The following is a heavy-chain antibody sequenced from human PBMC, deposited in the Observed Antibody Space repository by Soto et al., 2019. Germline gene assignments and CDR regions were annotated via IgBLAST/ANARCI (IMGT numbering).Heavy chain of an antibody. CDR1: GYTFTSYD. D-gene: IGHD2-2*01. CDR3: ARKYEIKRAPRGLSTSLNWFDP. J-gene: IGHJ5*02. V-gene: IGHV1-3*01. Sequence: SVKVSCKASGYTFTSYDMHLVRLAPGQRREWMGWINAGNGNTKYSQKFQGRVTITRATSASTPYMEVSSLRSEDTAVYYCARKYEIKRAPRGLSTSLNWFDPWGQGTLVTGSP. CDR2: INAGNGNT.